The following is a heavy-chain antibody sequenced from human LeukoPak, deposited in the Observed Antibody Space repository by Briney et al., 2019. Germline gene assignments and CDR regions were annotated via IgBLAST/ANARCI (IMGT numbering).Heavy chain of an antibody. CDR3: ARDGYFDL. Sequence: GASVKVSFKASGYTFTSYGIGWVRQAPGQGLEWMGWNSVHNGNTNYAQKLQDRVTMTTDTSTSTAYMELRSLRSDDTAVYYCARDGYFDLWGRGTLVTVSS. V-gene: IGHV1-18*01. CDR2: NSVHNGNT. J-gene: IGHJ2*01. CDR1: GYTFTSYG.